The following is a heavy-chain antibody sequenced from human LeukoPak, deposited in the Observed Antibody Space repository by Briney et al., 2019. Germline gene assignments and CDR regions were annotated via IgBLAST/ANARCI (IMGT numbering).Heavy chain of an antibody. J-gene: IGHJ1*01. V-gene: IGHV1-69*01. CDR3: ARKTDGDYQYFQH. Sequence: SVKVSCKASGGTFSSYAISWVRQAPGQGLEWMGGIISIFGTANYAQKFQGRVTITADESTSTAYMELSSLRSEDTAVYYCARKTDGDYQYFQHWGQGTLVTVSS. D-gene: IGHD4-17*01. CDR1: GGTFSSYA. CDR2: IISIFGTA.